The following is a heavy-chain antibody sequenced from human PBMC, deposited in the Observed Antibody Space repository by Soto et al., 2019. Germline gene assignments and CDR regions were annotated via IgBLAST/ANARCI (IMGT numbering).Heavy chain of an antibody. CDR1: GYTFTNYG. Sequence: ASVKVSCKASGYTFTNYGINWVRQAPGQGLEWMGWISAYNGNTNYAQKLQGRVTMTTDTSTSTAYMELRSLRSDDTAVYYCARDANGYSYGYNDYWGQGTLVTVSS. J-gene: IGHJ4*02. CDR2: ISAYNGNT. CDR3: ARDANGYSYGYNDY. D-gene: IGHD5-18*01. V-gene: IGHV1-18*01.